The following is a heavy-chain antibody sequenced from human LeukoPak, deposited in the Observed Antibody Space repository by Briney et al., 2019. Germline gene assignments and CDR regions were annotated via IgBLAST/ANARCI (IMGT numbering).Heavy chain of an antibody. CDR3: ARVQGIVVVPAYYYMDV. D-gene: IGHD2-2*01. Sequence: GASVKVSCKASGGTFSSYAISWVRQAPGQGLEWMGGIIPIFGTANYAQKFQGRVTITADESTSTAYMELSSLRSEDTAVYYCARVQGIVVVPAYYYMDVWGKGTTVTVSS. CDR1: GGTFSSYA. CDR2: IIPIFGTA. V-gene: IGHV1-69*13. J-gene: IGHJ6*03.